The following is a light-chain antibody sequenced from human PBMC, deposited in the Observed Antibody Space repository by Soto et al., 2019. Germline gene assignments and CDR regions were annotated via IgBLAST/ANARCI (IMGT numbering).Light chain of an antibody. CDR1: QSISSY. V-gene: IGKV1-17*02. CDR3: LQHNSYPLT. Sequence: DIQMTQSPSSLSASVGDRVTITCRASQSISSYLNWYQQKPGKAPKFLIYAASSLQSGVPSRFSGSGSGTEFTLTISNLQPEDFATYYCLQHNSYPLTFGGGTKVDIK. CDR2: AAS. J-gene: IGKJ4*01.